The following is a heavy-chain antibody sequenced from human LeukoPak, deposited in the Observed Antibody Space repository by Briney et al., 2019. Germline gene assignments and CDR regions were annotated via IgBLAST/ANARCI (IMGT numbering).Heavy chain of an antibody. Sequence: PGGSLRLSCTSSGFTFCDYAMSWFRQAPGKGLEWVAFIGSKAYGGTTEYAPSVKGRFTISRDESQSIAYLQMNRLNTEDTAVYYCTKYSGRIDPWGQGTLVTVSS. CDR3: TKYSGRIDP. V-gene: IGHV3-49*03. CDR1: GFTFCDYA. J-gene: IGHJ5*02. D-gene: IGHD5-18*01. CDR2: IGSKAYGGTT.